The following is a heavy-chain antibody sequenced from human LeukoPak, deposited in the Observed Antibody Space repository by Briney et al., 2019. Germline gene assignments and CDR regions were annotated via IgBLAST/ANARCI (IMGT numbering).Heavy chain of an antibody. CDR1: GASITRGGYY. V-gene: IGHV4-31*03. J-gene: IGHJ6*03. D-gene: IGHD1-26*01. CDR3: ARVPMGASYYYMDA. CDR2: IYHSGST. Sequence: SETLSLTCTLSGASITRGGYYWSWVRQHPGKGPEWIGHIYHSGSTYYNASLRSRLTISVDTSKNQFSLNLSSLTAADAAVYYCARVPMGASYYYMDAWGKGTTVTVSS.